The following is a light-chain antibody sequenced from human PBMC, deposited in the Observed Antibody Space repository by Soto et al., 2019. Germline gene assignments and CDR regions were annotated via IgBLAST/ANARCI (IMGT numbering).Light chain of an antibody. J-gene: IGKJ2*01. CDR1: QSVSSSY. CDR3: QQYGSSSYT. Sequence: EIVLTQSPGTLSLSPGERATLSCRASQSVSSSYLAWYQQKPGQAPRLLLYGASSRATGIPDRFSGSGSGTDFSLTISRLEPEDFAVYYCQQYGSSSYTFSQATKLDIK. CDR2: GAS. V-gene: IGKV3-20*01.